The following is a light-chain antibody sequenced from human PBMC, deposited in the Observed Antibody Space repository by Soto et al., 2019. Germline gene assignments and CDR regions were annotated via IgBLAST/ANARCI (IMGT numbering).Light chain of an antibody. CDR1: QDIGDD. J-gene: IGKJ1*01. CDR3: LQHSTYPRT. Sequence: DIQMTQSPSSLSASIGDRVTITCRASQDIGDDLGWYQQKPGKAPKRLIYGVSTLQSGVPSRFSGSGSGTEFTLAIRNLQHEDFDTYSCLQHSTYPRTFGPGTKVDIK. V-gene: IGKV1-17*02. CDR2: GVS.